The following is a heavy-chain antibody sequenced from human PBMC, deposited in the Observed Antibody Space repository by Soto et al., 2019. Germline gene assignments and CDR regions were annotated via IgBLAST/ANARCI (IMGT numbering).Heavy chain of an antibody. V-gene: IGHV4-34*01. Sequence: QVQLQQWGAGLVKPSETLSLSCAVYGQSFSGHSWAWIRQPPGKGLEWIGEINESGSTYYNPSLKSRFTISTDTYKNQLSLKLSSVSAADTAAYFCERGSGIVALPGELENVNYDYWGQGNLVNVSS. CDR2: INESGST. D-gene: IGHD1-1*01. J-gene: IGHJ4*02. CDR1: GQSFSGHS. CDR3: ERGSGIVALPGELENVNYDY.